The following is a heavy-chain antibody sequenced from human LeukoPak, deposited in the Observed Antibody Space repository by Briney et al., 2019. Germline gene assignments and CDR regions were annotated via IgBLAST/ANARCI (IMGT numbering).Heavy chain of an antibody. CDR2: ISSSGSTI. D-gene: IGHD2-21*02. Sequence: EPGGSLRLSGAASGFTFSSYEMNWVRQAPGKGLEWVSYISSSGSTIYYADSVKGRFTISRDNAKNSLYLQMNSLRAEDTAVYYCATLPLTATRDYWGQGTLVTVSS. J-gene: IGHJ4*02. CDR3: ATLPLTATRDY. V-gene: IGHV3-48*03. CDR1: GFTFSSYE.